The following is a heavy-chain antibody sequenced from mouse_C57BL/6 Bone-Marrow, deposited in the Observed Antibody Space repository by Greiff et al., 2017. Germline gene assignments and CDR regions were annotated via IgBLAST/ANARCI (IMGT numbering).Heavy chain of an antibody. Sequence: QVTLKVSGPGILQSSQTLSLTCSFSGFSLSTSGMGVSWIRQPSGKGLEWLAHIYWDDDKRYHPSLKSRLTISKDTSRNQVFLKITRVDTADTATYFCARRAPHYYGSSYAMDYWGQGTSVTVSS. V-gene: IGHV8-12*01. D-gene: IGHD1-1*01. CDR1: GFSLSTSGMG. CDR2: IYWDDDK. J-gene: IGHJ4*01. CDR3: ARRAPHYYGSSYAMDY.